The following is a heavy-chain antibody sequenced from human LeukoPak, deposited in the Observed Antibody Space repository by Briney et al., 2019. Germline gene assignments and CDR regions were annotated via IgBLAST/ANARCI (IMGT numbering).Heavy chain of an antibody. Sequence: RSGGSLRLSCAASGFSFNNYGMFWVRQAPGAGLEWVAFVSGDGRNQHLADSVKGRFTISRGNSQNTIYLQTNTRRTEDTAIYYCAKERHSNGYGSYLDSWGQGTLVTVSS. CDR1: GFSFNNYG. CDR2: VSGDGRNQ. V-gene: IGHV3-30*18. J-gene: IGHJ4*02. D-gene: IGHD5-12*01. CDR3: AKERHSNGYGSYLDS.